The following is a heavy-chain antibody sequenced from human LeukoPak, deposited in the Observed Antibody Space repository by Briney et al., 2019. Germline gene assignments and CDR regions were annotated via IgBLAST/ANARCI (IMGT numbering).Heavy chain of an antibody. V-gene: IGHV3-30*18. CDR1: GFMFSKTG. D-gene: IGHD3-9*01. J-gene: IGHJ4*02. CDR2: ISDGSDK. CDR3: AKDPLNYDILTGYYEEIFDY. Sequence: QSGGSLRLSCAASGFMFSKTGVHWVRQAPGKGLEWVAAISDGSDKYYAASLKGRFTISRDNSKNTLYLQINSLRFEDTAVYYCAKDPLNYDILTGYYEEIFDYWGQGTLVTVSS.